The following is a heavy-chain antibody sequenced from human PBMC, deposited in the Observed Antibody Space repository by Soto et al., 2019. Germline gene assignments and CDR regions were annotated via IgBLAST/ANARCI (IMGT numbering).Heavy chain of an antibody. CDR1: GFTFSGYG. D-gene: IGHD1-26*01. V-gene: IGHV3-33*01. CDR2: IRYDGSNT. J-gene: IGHJ4*02. Sequence: QVQLVESGGGVVQPGRFLRLSCAASGFTFSGYGMHWVRQAPGKGLEWVAVIRYDGSNTYYADSVKGRFTISRDNPKNTLYLQMNSLRAEDTAVYYCARDGVGATTYFGYFDYWGQGTLVTVSS. CDR3: ARDGVGATTYFGYFDY.